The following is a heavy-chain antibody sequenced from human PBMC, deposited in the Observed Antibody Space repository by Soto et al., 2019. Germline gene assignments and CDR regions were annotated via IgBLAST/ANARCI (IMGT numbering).Heavy chain of an antibody. CDR1: GFTFSSYG. CDR3: AKDKGPSKWFGELYYFDY. J-gene: IGHJ4*02. CDR2: ISYDGSNK. D-gene: IGHD3-10*01. Sequence: GGSLRLSCAASGFTFSSYGMHWVRQAPGKGLEWVAVISYDGSNKYYADSVKGRFTISRDNSKNTLYLQMNSLRAEDTAVYYCAKDKGPSKWFGELYYFDYWGQGTLVTVSS. V-gene: IGHV3-30*18.